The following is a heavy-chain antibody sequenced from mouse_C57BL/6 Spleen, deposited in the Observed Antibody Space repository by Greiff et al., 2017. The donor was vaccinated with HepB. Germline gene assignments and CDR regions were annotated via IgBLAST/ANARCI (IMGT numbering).Heavy chain of an antibody. J-gene: IGHJ2*01. D-gene: IGHD1-1*01. V-gene: IGHV14-1*01. Sequence: EVQLVESGAELVRPGASVKLSCTASGFNIKDYYMHWVKQRPEQGLEWIGRIDPEDGDTEYAPKFQGKATMTADTSSNTAYLQLSSLTSKDTAVYYCTFYYYGSSFYYFDYWGQGTTLTVSS. CDR2: IDPEDGDT. CDR1: GFNIKDYY. CDR3: TFYYYGSSFYYFDY.